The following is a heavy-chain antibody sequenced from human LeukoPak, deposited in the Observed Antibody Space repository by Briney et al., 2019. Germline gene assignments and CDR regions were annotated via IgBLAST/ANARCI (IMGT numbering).Heavy chain of an antibody. CDR2: MNPNSGNT. D-gene: IGHD6-13*01. CDR1: GYTFTSYD. Sequence: GASVKVSCKASGYTFTSYDINWVRQATGQGLEWMGWMNPNSGNTGYAQKFQERVTITRDMSTSTAYMELSSLRSEDTAVYYCAATSISSSWYGNDAFDIWGQGTMVTVSS. CDR3: AATSISSSWYGNDAFDI. V-gene: IGHV1-8*03. J-gene: IGHJ3*02.